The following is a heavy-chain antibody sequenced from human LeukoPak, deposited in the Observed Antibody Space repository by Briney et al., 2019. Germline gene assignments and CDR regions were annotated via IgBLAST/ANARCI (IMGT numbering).Heavy chain of an antibody. J-gene: IGHJ2*01. CDR3: AKDAGYNSAWGYWHFDL. CDR2: ISGRGGST. CDR1: GFTFSSYA. D-gene: IGHD6-19*01. Sequence: GGSLRLSCAASGFTFSSYAVSWVRQAPGVGLEWVSTISGRGGSTFYADSVKGRFTISRDNSKNTLYVQMNSLRPEDTAMYYCAKDAGYNSAWGYWHFDLWGRGTLVTVSS. V-gene: IGHV3-23*01.